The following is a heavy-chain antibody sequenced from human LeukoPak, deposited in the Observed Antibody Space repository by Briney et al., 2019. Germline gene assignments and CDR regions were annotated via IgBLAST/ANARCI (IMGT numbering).Heavy chain of an antibody. D-gene: IGHD2-2*02. CDR3: ARERVPAAIFDAFDI. V-gene: IGHV5-51*01. CDR1: GYSFTSYW. Sequence: GEPLKISCKGSGYSFTSYWIGWVRQMPGKGLEWMGIIYPGDSDTRYSPSFQGQVTISADKSISTAYLQWSSLKASDTAMYYCARERVPAAIFDAFDIWGQGTMVTVSS. J-gene: IGHJ3*02. CDR2: IYPGDSDT.